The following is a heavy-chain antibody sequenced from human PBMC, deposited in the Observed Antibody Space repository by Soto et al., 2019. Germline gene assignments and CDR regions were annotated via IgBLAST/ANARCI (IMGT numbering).Heavy chain of an antibody. J-gene: IGHJ5*02. CDR2: IYYSGST. CDR1: GGSISSGDYY. V-gene: IGHV4-30-4*01. CDR3: ARRSYRWFGEKNWFDP. D-gene: IGHD3-10*01. Sequence: SETLSLTCTVSGGSISSGDYYWSWIRQPPGKGLEWIGYIYYSGSTYYNPSLKSRVTISVDKSKNQFSLKLSSVTAADTAVYYCARRSYRWFGEKNWFDPWGQGTLVTVSS.